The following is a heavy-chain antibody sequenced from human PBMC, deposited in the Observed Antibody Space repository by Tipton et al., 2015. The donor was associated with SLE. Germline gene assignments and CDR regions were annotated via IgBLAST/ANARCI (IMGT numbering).Heavy chain of an antibody. CDR3: ARGIMGGHDY. CDR2: IYHSGNT. V-gene: IGHV4-31*03. CDR1: GASISSGGYY. D-gene: IGHD2-8*01. Sequence: TLSLTCTVSGASISSGGYYWSWIRQHPGKGLEYIGYIYHSGNTYYNPSLRSRVRISVDTSKNQFSLKLSSVTAADTAVYFCARGIMGGHDYWGQGTLVTVSS. J-gene: IGHJ4*02.